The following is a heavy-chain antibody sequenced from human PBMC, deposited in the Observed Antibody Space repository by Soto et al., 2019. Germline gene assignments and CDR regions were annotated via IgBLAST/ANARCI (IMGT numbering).Heavy chain of an antibody. CDR2: IKSKTDGGTT. CDR3: TTARYYDFWSGPQLLYYYYGMDV. D-gene: IGHD3-3*01. J-gene: IGHJ6*02. CDR1: GFTFSNAW. Sequence: PVGSLRLSCAASGFTFSNAWMSWVRQAPGKGLEWVGRIKSKTDGGTTDYAAPVKGRFTISRDDSKNTLYLQMNSLKTEDTAVYYCTTARYYDFWSGPQLLYYYYGMDVWGQGTTVTVAS. V-gene: IGHV3-15*01.